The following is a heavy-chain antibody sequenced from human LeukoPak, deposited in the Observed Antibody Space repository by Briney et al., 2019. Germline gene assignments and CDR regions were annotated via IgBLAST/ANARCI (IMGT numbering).Heavy chain of an antibody. V-gene: IGHV1-2*02. CDR1: GYTFTGYY. D-gene: IGHD3-16*02. J-gene: IGHJ4*02. CDR3: AKFSGEVSDYVWGSYSSDYFDY. Sequence: ASVKVSCKASGYTFTGYYMHWVRQAPGQGLEWMGWINPNSGGTNYAQKFQGRVTMTRDTSISTAYMELSRLRSDDTAVYYCAKFSGEVSDYVWGSYSSDYFDYWGQGTLVTVSS. CDR2: INPNSGGT.